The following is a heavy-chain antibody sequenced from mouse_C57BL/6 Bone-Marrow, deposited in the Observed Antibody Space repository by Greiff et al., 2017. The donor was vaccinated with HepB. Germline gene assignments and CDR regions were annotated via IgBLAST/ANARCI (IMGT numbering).Heavy chain of an antibody. CDR3: ARSEKKSYYVAY. J-gene: IGHJ3*01. D-gene: IGHD1-1*01. V-gene: IGHV1-55*01. Sequence: QVQLQQPGAELVKPGASVTMSCKASGYTFTSYWITWVKQRPGQGLEWIGDIYPGSGSTNYNEKFKSKATLTVDTSSSTAYMQLSSLTSEDAAVYDCARSEKKSYYVAYWGQGTLVTVSA. CDR1: GYTFTSYW. CDR2: IYPGSGST.